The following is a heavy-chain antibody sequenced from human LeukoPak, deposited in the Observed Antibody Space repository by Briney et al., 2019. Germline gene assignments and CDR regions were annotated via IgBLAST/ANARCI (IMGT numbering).Heavy chain of an antibody. CDR1: GFTFSGYS. J-gene: IGHJ4*02. Sequence: GGSLRLSCIASGFTFSGYSMNWIRQAPGKGLEWVSSFGTRSTSIYHAGSVKGRFAISRDNAKNSLYLQMNSLRAEDTAVYYCAREVSEGFDFWGQGTLVTVSS. CDR2: FGTRSTSI. V-gene: IGHV3-21*01. D-gene: IGHD3-22*01. CDR3: AREVSEGFDF.